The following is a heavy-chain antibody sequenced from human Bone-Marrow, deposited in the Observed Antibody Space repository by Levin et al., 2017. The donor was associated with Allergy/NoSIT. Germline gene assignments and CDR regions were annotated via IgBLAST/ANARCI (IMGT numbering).Heavy chain of an antibody. J-gene: IGHJ6*02. V-gene: IGHV3-7*04. CDR1: GFTFSNYW. D-gene: IGHD1-14*01. Sequence: PGGSLRLSCVASGFTFSNYWMTWVRQAPGKGLEWVANIKQDGSDKHYVDSMKGRFTVSRDNAKNSLYLQMNNLRAEDTAVYYCARGFTEDVWGQGTTVTV. CDR3: ARGFTEDV. CDR2: IKQDGSDK.